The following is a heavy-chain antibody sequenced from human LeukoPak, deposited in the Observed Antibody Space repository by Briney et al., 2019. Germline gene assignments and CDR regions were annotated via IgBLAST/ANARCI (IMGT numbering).Heavy chain of an antibody. CDR3: VRLLWCLSTSCYPGGFGPDV. V-gene: IGHV4-39*01. J-gene: IGHJ6*02. CDR1: GGSISSSDYY. D-gene: IGHD6-13*01. CDR2: IYYNGRT. Sequence: SETLSLTCTISGGSISSSDYYWGWIRRPPGRGLAWIGSIYYNGRTYYNPSLKSRVSMSVDTSKNQFSLKLSSVTAADTAVYFCVRLLWCLSTSCYPGGFGPDVWGQGTTVTVS.